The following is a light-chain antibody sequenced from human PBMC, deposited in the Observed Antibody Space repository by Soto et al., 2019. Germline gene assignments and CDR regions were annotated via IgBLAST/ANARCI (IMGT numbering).Light chain of an antibody. CDR3: QQCSDWPLFT. Sequence: EIVMTQSPATLSVSPGETATLSCRASQSVSRYLAWYQHRPGQAPRLLIYDASTRATGIPARFSGSGSGTEFTLTMSGLLTEDFAVYSCQQCSDWPLFTFGQGTRLEIK. CDR2: DAS. V-gene: IGKV3-15*01. CDR1: QSVSRY. J-gene: IGKJ5*01.